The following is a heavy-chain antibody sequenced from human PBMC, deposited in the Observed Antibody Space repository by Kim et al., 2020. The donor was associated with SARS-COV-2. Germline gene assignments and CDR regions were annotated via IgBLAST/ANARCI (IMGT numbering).Heavy chain of an antibody. D-gene: IGHD3-22*01. Sequence: SETLSLTCTVSGGSISSYYWSWIRQPPGKGLEWIGYIYYSGSTNYNPSLKSRVTISVDTSKNQFSLKLSSVTAADTAVYYCARDPRQWLGFSDWYFDLWGRGTLVTVSS. CDR3: ARDPRQWLGFSDWYFDL. V-gene: IGHV4-59*13. CDR1: GGSISSYY. J-gene: IGHJ2*01. CDR2: IYYSGST.